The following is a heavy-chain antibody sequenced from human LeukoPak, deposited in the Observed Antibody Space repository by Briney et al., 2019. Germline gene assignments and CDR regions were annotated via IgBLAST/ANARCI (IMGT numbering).Heavy chain of an antibody. V-gene: IGHV3-23*01. Sequence: PGGSLRLSCSASGFTFSNYAMHWVRQAPGKGLEWVSAISGSGGSTYYADSVKGRFTISRDNSKNTLYLQMNSLRAGDTAVYYCAKDQGVQQRSCGGDCYLDFDYWGQGTLVTVSS. CDR3: AKDQGVQQRSCGGDCYLDFDY. J-gene: IGHJ4*02. CDR1: GFTFSNYA. D-gene: IGHD2-21*01. CDR2: ISGSGGST.